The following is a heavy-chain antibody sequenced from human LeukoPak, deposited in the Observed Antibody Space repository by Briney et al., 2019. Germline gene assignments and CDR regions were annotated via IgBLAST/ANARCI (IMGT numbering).Heavy chain of an antibody. J-gene: IGHJ6*03. Sequence: GGSLRLSCAASGFTFSSYIMNCVRQAPGKGLDWVSSISSSSSFRYYTDSVTCRFTISRDNAKNTLYLQMNSLRAEDTAVYYCARMVRGVNYYGRYMDGWGKGTTVTISS. CDR2: ISSSSSFR. V-gene: IGHV3-21*01. CDR1: GFTFSSYI. CDR3: ARMVRGVNYYGRYMDG. D-gene: IGHD3-10*01.